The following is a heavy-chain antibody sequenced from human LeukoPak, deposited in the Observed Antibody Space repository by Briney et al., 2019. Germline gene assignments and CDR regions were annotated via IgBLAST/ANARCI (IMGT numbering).Heavy chain of an antibody. Sequence: PGGSLRLSCAASGFTFSSYAMSGVGQAPGKGLEWVSAISGSGASTYYADSVKGRFTISRDNSKNTLYLQMNSLRAEDTAVYYCAKLSLAGDWDYWGQGTLVTVSS. CDR1: GFTFSSYA. J-gene: IGHJ4*02. D-gene: IGHD2-21*02. V-gene: IGHV3-23*01. CDR2: ISGSGAST. CDR3: AKLSLAGDWDY.